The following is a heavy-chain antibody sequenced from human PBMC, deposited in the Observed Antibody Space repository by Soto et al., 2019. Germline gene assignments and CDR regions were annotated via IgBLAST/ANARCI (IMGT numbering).Heavy chain of an antibody. Sequence: SETLSLTCTVSGGSISSYYWSWIRQPPGQGLEWIGYIYYSGSTNYNPSLKSRVTISVDTSKNQFSLRLSSVTAADTAVYYCARTYYYDSSGYCLDYWGQGALVTVS. V-gene: IGHV4-59*01. CDR3: ARTYYYDSSGYCLDY. J-gene: IGHJ4*02. CDR2: IYYSGST. D-gene: IGHD3-22*01. CDR1: GGSISSYY.